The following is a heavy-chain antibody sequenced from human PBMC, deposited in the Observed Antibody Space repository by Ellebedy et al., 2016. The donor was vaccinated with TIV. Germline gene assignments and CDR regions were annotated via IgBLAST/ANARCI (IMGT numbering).Heavy chain of an antibody. CDR2: IYPGDSDT. Sequence: GESLKISCKGSGYSFTSYWIGWVRQMPGKGLEWMGIIYPGDSDTRYSPSFQGQVTISADKSISTAYLQWSSLKASDTAMYYCARLVYDNSGYYGGAGDYWGQGTLVTVSS. J-gene: IGHJ4*02. CDR1: GYSFTSYW. CDR3: ARLVYDNSGYYGGAGDY. D-gene: IGHD3-22*01. V-gene: IGHV5-51*01.